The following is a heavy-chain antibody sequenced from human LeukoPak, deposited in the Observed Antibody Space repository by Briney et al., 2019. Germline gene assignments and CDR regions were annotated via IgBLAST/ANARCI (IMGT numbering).Heavy chain of an antibody. J-gene: IGHJ4*02. V-gene: IGHV1-2*02. Sequence: ASVKVSCKASGYTFTGYYMHWVRQAPGQGLEWMGWINPNSGGTNYAQKFQGRVTMTRDTSISTAYVELSRLRSDDTAVYYCARVGPYYDFSRYYFDYWGQGTLVTVSS. CDR3: ARVGPYYDFSRYYFDY. D-gene: IGHD3-3*01. CDR1: GYTFTGYY. CDR2: INPNSGGT.